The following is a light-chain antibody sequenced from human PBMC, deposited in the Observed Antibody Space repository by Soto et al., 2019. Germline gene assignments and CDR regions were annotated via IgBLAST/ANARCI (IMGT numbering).Light chain of an antibody. Sequence: IVLTSTPATLSLSGGERATRSRRASQSVSNFLAWYQQKPGQAPRLLIYGASNRATGIPDRFSGSGSGTDFTLTISRLEPEDFAVYYCQQYGSSPSITFGQGTRLEIK. CDR2: GAS. CDR3: QQYGSSPSIT. J-gene: IGKJ5*01. V-gene: IGKV3-20*01. CDR1: QSVSNF.